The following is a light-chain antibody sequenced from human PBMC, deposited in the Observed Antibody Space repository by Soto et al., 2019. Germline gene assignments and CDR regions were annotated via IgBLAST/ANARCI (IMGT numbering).Light chain of an antibody. Sequence: EIVMTQSPATLSVSPGERATLSCRPSQSVSSNLAWYQQKPGQTPKLLIYVASTRATGIPARFSGSGSGTEFTLTISSLQSEDFAVYYCQQYNGWPLTFGGGTKVEFK. V-gene: IGKV3-15*01. CDR2: VAS. CDR3: QQYNGWPLT. J-gene: IGKJ4*01. CDR1: QSVSSN.